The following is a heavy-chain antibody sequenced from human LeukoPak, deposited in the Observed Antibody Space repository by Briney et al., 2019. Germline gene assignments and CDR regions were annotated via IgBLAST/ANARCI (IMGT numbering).Heavy chain of an antibody. CDR1: GFTFSDYN. CDR3: ARDEPSGSVVDY. D-gene: IGHD1-26*01. J-gene: IGHJ4*02. CDR2: ISRSGSTK. Sequence: TGGSLRLSCAASGFTFSDYNMRWIRQAPGKGLEWVSSISRSGSTKYYADSVKGRFTISRDNAKNSLFLQMNSLTVDDTAVYYCARDEPSGSVVDYWGQGALVTVSS. V-gene: IGHV3-11*04.